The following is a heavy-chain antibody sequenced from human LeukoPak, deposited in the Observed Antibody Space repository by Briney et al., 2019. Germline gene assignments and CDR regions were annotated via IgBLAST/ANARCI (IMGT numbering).Heavy chain of an antibody. CDR1: GYTFTGYY. J-gene: IGHJ4*02. D-gene: IGHD3-10*01. CDR3: ARASLTMVRGTPGACFDY. CDR2: INPNSGGT. Sequence: ASVKVSCKASGYTFTGYYMHWVRQAPGQGLEWMGWINPNSGGTNYAQKFQGRVTMTRDTSISTAYMELSRLRSDDTAVYYCARASLTMVRGTPGACFDYWGQGTLVTVSS. V-gene: IGHV1-2*02.